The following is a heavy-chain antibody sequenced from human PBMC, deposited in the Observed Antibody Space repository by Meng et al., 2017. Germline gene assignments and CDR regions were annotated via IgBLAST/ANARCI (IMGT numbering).Heavy chain of an antibody. CDR2: IDYGGST. CDR3: ARTRGDHYFDY. V-gene: IGHV4-61*01. D-gene: IGHD3-16*01. CDR1: GDSVTVGSHY. J-gene: IGHJ4*02. Sequence: QVQLQGSGPGLVRPSETLSLTCTVSGDSVTVGSHYWSWSRQPPGKGLEWIGYIDYGGSTSYNPSLRSRVTISVDTSNNQFSLKLSSVTAADTAVFYCARTRGDHYFDYWGQGTLVTVSS.